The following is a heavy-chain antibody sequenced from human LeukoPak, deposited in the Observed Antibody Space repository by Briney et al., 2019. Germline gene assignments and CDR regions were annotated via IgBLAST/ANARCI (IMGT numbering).Heavy chain of an antibody. CDR3: AKGSGYGPDDFHFDY. CDR2: ISGSGGST. Sequence: GGSLRLSCAASGFTFSSYAMRWVRQAPGKGLEWVSAISGSGGSTYYADSVKGRFTISRDNSKNTLYLQMNSLRAEDTAVYYCAKGSGYGPDDFHFDYWGQGTLVTVSS. J-gene: IGHJ4*02. V-gene: IGHV3-23*01. CDR1: GFTFSSYA. D-gene: IGHD3/OR15-3a*01.